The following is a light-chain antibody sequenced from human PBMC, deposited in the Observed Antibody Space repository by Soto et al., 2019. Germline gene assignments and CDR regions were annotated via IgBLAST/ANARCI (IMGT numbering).Light chain of an antibody. CDR3: QQRSNWPLT. CDR1: QSVSSY. CDR2: EAS. Sequence: EIVLTQSPATLSLSPGEGATFACRASQSVSSYLAWYQQKPGQAPRLLIYEASNRATGIPARFSGSGSGTDFTLTISSLEPEDFAVYYCQQRSNWPLTFGGGTNVEIK. V-gene: IGKV3-11*01. J-gene: IGKJ4*01.